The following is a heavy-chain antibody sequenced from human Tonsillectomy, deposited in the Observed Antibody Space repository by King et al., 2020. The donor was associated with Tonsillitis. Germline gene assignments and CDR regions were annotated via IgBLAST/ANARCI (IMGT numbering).Heavy chain of an antibody. Sequence: VQLQQWGAGLLKPSETLSLTCAVYGGSFGGYHWSWIRQPPGKALEWIGEINHSGSTNYNPSLKSRVTISLDTSKNQFSLKLSSVTAADTAVYYCAGDTYYYDISGYYPHYGMDVWGHGTTVTVSS. CDR3: AGDTYYYDISGYYPHYGMDV. CDR1: GGSFGGYH. J-gene: IGHJ6*02. D-gene: IGHD3-22*01. CDR2: INHSGST. V-gene: IGHV4-34*01.